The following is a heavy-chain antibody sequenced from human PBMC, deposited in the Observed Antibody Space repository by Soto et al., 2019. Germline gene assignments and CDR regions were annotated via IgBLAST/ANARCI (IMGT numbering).Heavy chain of an antibody. CDR3: AREYCSGGSCYHIDY. D-gene: IGHD2-15*01. CDR1: GYTFTSYG. CDR2: ISAYNGNT. V-gene: IGHV1-18*01. J-gene: IGHJ4*02. Sequence: ASVKVSCKASGYTFTSYGISWVRQAPGQGLEWMGWISAYNGNTNYAQKLQGRVTMTTDTSTSTAYMELRSLRSDDTAVYYCAREYCSGGSCYHIDYWGQGTLVTVSS.